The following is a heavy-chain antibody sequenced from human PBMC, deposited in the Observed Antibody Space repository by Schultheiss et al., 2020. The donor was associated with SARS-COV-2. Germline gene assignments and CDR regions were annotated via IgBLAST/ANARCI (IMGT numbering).Heavy chain of an antibody. CDR2: INPSGGST. J-gene: IGHJ6*02. D-gene: IGHD5/OR15-5a*01. Sequence: ASVKVSCKASGGTFSSYAISWVRQAPGQGLEWMGIINPSGGSTSYAQKFQGRVTMTRDTSTSTVYMELSSLRSEDTAVYYCARDPLRSIYYYYYGMDVWGQGTTVTVSS. V-gene: IGHV1-46*01. CDR1: GGTFSSYA. CDR3: ARDPLRSIYYYYYGMDV.